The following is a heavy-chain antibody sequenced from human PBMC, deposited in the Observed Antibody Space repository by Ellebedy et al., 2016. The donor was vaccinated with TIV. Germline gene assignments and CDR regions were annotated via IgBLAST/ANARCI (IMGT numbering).Heavy chain of an antibody. V-gene: IGHV6-1*01. Sequence: SQTLSLTCVISGDSVSTDIGWNWIRQSPSRGLEWLGRTYYRSKWNNDYAVSLKSRITINPDTSKNLFSLQLNSVTPEYTAVYYCTRGWFGSGMGVWGQGTTVTVSS. CDR1: GDSVSTDIG. D-gene: IGHD3-10*01. CDR2: TYYRSKWNN. CDR3: TRGWFGSGMGV. J-gene: IGHJ6*02.